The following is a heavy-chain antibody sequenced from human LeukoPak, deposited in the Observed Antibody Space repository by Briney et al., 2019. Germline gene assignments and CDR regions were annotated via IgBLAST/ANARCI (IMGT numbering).Heavy chain of an antibody. V-gene: IGHV3-23*01. D-gene: IGHD6-13*01. J-gene: IGHJ4*02. CDR3: AKDLSPAAGTGGLFDY. CDR2: ISGSGSST. Sequence: GGSLRLSCAASGFTFRSYAMNWVRQAPGKGLEWVSIISGSGSSTYYADSVKGRFTISRDNSKNTLYLQMNSLRAEDTAAYYCAKDLSPAAGTGGLFDYWGQGTLVTVSS. CDR1: GFTFRSYA.